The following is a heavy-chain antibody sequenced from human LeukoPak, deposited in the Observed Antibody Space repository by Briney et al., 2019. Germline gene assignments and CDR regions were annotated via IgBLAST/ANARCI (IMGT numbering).Heavy chain of an antibody. J-gene: IGHJ3*02. Sequence: SETLSLTCTVSGGSISSSSYYWGWIRQPPGKGLEWIGSIYYSGSTYYNPSLKSRVTISVDTSKNQFSLKLSSVTAADTAVYYCARRVVLAFDIWGQGTMVTVSS. D-gene: IGHD3-16*01. CDR3: ARRVVLAFDI. V-gene: IGHV4-39*01. CDR2: IYYSGST. CDR1: GGSISSSSYY.